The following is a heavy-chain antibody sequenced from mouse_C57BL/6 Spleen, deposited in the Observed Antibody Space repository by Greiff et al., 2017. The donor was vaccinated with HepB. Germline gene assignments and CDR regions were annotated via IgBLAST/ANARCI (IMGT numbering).Heavy chain of an antibody. J-gene: IGHJ4*01. CDR2: FYPGSGSI. V-gene: IGHV1-62-2*01. Sequence: QVQLKESGAELVKPGASVKLSCKASGYTFTEYTIHWVKQRSGQGLEWIGWFYPGSGSIKYNEKFKDKATLTADKSSSTVYMELSRLTSEDSAVYFCARHGGYGSSYRDAMDYWGQGTSVTVSS. CDR1: GYTFTEYT. CDR3: ARHGGYGSSYRDAMDY. D-gene: IGHD1-1*01.